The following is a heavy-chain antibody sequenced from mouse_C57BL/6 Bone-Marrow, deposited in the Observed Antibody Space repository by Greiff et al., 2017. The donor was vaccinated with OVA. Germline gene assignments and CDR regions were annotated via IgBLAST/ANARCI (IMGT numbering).Heavy chain of an antibody. V-gene: IGHV5-4*01. CDR1: GFTFSSYA. J-gene: IGHJ2*01. CDR2: ISDGGSYT. Sequence: EVHLVESGGGLVKPGGSLKLSCAASGFTFSSYAMSWVRQTPEKRLEWVATISDGGSYTYYPDNVKGRFTISRDNAKNNLYLQMSHLKSEDTAMYYCARDSGSSYVGYWGQGTTLTVSS. D-gene: IGHD1-1*01. CDR3: ARDSGSSYVGY.